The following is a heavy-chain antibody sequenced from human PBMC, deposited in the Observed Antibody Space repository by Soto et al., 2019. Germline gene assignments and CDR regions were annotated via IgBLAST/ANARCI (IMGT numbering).Heavy chain of an antibody. D-gene: IGHD3-16*01. V-gene: IGHV1-18*01. CDR2: ISAYNGNT. CDR1: GYTFTSYG. CDR3: CLGGQAFDI. Sequence: QVQLVQSGAEVKKPGASVKVSCKASGYTFTSYGISWVRQAPGQGLEWMGWISAYNGNTNYAQKLQGRVTMTTDTPTSTANKEPRSLRSDDTALYYCCLGGQAFDIWGQGTMVTPSS. J-gene: IGHJ3*02.